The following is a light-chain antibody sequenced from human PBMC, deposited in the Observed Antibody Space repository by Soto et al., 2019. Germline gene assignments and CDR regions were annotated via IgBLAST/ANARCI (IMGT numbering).Light chain of an antibody. Sequence: QSALTQPASVSGSPGQSITISCNGTSSDVGAFTSVSWYQQHPGKAPKLIIYDIIHRPSGVSDRFSGSKSVNTASLTISGLQPEDEATYHCSSYSRSTTLVVFGGGTKLTVL. CDR2: DII. J-gene: IGLJ2*01. CDR1: SSDVGAFTS. V-gene: IGLV2-14*03. CDR3: SSYSRSTTLVV.